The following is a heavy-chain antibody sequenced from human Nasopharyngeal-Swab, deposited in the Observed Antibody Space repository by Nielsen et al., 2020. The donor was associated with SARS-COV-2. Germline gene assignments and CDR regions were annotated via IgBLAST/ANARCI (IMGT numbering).Heavy chain of an antibody. CDR1: GFTFSNAW. J-gene: IGHJ4*02. D-gene: IGHD6-13*01. CDR2: IKQDGSGS. Sequence: GESLKISCAASGFTFSNAWMSWVRQAAGKGLEWVANIKQDGSGSYYVDSVKGRFTISRDDANNSLYLQMNSLRAGDTGVYYCARGGSSFPFDYWGPGTLVTVSS. CDR3: ARGGSSFPFDY. V-gene: IGHV3-7*01.